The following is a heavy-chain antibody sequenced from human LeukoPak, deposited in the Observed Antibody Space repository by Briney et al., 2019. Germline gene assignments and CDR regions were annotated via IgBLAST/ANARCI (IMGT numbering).Heavy chain of an antibody. Sequence: ASVKVSCKAYGYTFTGYYMHWVRQAPGQGLEWMGWINPNSGGTNYAQKFQGRVTMTRDTSISTAYMELSRLRSDDTAVYYCAREEQLERGAAFEIWGQGTMVTVSS. CDR3: AREEQLERGAAFEI. CDR1: GYTFTGYY. V-gene: IGHV1-2*02. J-gene: IGHJ3*02. D-gene: IGHD1-1*01. CDR2: INPNSGGT.